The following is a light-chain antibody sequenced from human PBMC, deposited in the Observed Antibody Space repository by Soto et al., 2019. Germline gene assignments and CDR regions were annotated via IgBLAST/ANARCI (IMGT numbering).Light chain of an antibody. Sequence: QSVLTQPPSVSGAPGHRVTISCTGSSSNIGRGYDVHWYQQLPGTAPKLLIYGYTNRPSGGPDRFSGSKSGSSACLAITGLQVENAADYHAPSSDTCLTAFVFGRGTKVNVL. J-gene: IGLJ1*01. CDR3: PSSDTCLTAFV. CDR1: SSNIGRGYD. V-gene: IGLV1-40*01. CDR2: GYT.